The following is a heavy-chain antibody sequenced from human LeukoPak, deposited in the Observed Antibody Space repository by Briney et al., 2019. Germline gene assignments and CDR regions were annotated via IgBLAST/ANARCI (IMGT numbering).Heavy chain of an antibody. CDR1: GFTFSTYD. J-gene: IGHJ4*02. CDR2: IRYDGNSE. Sequence: GGSLRLSCTASGFTFSTYDMHWVRQAPGKGLQWVTFIRYDGNSESYADSVKGRFIISRDNSKNTLYLQMNSLRAEDTAVYYCAKDRAAYYDTSGYFDYWGQGTLVTVSS. V-gene: IGHV3-30*02. D-gene: IGHD3-22*01. CDR3: AKDRAAYYDTSGYFDY.